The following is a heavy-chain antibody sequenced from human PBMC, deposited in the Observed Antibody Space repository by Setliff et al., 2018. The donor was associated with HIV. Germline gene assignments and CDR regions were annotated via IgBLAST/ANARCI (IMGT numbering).Heavy chain of an antibody. J-gene: IGHJ4*02. CDR2: ISSSSSTI. Sequence: PGGSLRLSCTVSGFTFSNYCMNWVRQAPGKGLEWVSYISSSSSTIYYADSVKGRFTISRDNAKNSLYLQMNSLRVEDTAVYYCATDLLWFGERVFDYWGQGTLVTVSS. D-gene: IGHD3-10*01. CDR3: ATDLLWFGERVFDY. CDR1: GFTFSNYC. V-gene: IGHV3-48*01.